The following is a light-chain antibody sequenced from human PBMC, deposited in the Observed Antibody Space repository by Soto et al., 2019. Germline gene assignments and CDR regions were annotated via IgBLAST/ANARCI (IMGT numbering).Light chain of an antibody. CDR2: AAS. V-gene: IGKV1-39*01. Sequence: DIQMTQSPSSLSASVGDRVTITCRASQSISSNLNWYQQKPGKAPKLLIYAASSLQSGVTSRFSGSGSETEFTLSISSLQPEDFATYFCQQIYSAPLTFGGGTKV. CDR3: QQIYSAPLT. J-gene: IGKJ4*01. CDR1: QSISSN.